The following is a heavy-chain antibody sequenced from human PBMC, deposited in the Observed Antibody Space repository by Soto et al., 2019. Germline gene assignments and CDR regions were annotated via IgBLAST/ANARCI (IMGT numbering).Heavy chain of an antibody. CDR3: ARFVVSRGNYGMDG. J-gene: IGHJ6*02. V-gene: IGHV1-18*01. D-gene: IGHD3-16*01. CDR2: IRAYNGNT. Sequence: QVQLVQSGAEVKKPVASVEVSCKASGYTFTSYGLSWVRQATGQGLERMGWIRAYNGNTNYAQKLQGRVTMTTDTSTIPAYMELRSLRSADTAVYYWARFVVSRGNYGMDGGGHRTTVTVSS. CDR1: GYTFTSYG.